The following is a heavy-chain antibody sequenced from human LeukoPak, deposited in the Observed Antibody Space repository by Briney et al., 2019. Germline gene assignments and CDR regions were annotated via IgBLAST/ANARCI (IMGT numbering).Heavy chain of an antibody. D-gene: IGHD3-10*01. CDR2: INPNSGGT. V-gene: IGHV1-2*04. J-gene: IGHJ4*02. CDR3: AREEGIYGPGSYCLDY. Sequence: ASVKVSCKASGYTFTGYYMHWVRQAPGQGLEWMGWINPNSGGTNYAQKFQGWVTMTRDTSISTAYMELSRLRSDDTAVYYCAREEGIYGPGSYCLDYWGQGTLVTVSS. CDR1: GYTFTGYY.